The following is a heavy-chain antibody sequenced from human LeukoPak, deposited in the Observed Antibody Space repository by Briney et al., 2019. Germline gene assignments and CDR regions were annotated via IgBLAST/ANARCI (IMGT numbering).Heavy chain of an antibody. D-gene: IGHD4-17*01. V-gene: IGHV3-30-3*01. CDR3: ARGGDVDY. Sequence: GGSLRLSCAASGFTFSSYAMHWVRQAPGKGLEWVAVISYDGSNKYYADSVKGRFTISRDNSKNTLYLQMNSLRAEDTAVYYCARGGDVDYWGQGTLVTVSS. J-gene: IGHJ4*02. CDR1: GFTFSSYA. CDR2: ISYDGSNK.